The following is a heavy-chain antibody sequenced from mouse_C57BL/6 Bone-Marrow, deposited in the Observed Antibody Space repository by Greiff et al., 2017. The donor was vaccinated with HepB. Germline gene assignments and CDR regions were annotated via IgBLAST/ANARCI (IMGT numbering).Heavy chain of an antibody. J-gene: IGHJ1*03. CDR3: ARNGGLRSHFDV. CDR1: GFSLTSYG. CDR2: IWSGGST. Sequence: QVQLQQSGPGLVQPSQSLSITCTVSGFSLTSYGVHWVRQSPGKGLEWLGVIWSGGSTDYNAAFISRLSISKDNSKSQVFFKMNSLQADDTAIYYCARNGGLRSHFDVWGTGTTVTVSS. V-gene: IGHV2-2*01. D-gene: IGHD2-4*01.